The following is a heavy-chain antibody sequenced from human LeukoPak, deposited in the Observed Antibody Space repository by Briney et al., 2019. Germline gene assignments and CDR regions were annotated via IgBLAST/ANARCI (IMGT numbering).Heavy chain of an antibody. CDR1: GGSFSNFA. Sequence: ASVKVSCKASGGSFSNFAISWVRQAPGQGFEWLGGIFGTVTYAPNFQGRVSFTTDESTSTAYMELSGLTSEDTAVYYFVAQLVDAPPTFDYWGQGTLVTVSS. CDR3: VAQLVDAPPTFDY. CDR2: IFGTV. J-gene: IGHJ4*02. V-gene: IGHV1-69*05. D-gene: IGHD1-1*01.